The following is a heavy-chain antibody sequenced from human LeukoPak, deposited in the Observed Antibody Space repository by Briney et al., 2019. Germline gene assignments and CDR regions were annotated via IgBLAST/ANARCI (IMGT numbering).Heavy chain of an antibody. J-gene: IGHJ4*02. CDR2: IHTSGST. V-gene: IGHV4-4*07. CDR1: GGSISNYH. D-gene: IGHD6-19*01. CDR3: ARRDISSGWSFDY. Sequence: SETLSLTCTVSGGSISNYHWSWIRQPAGRGLEWIGQIHTSGSTNYNPPLKSRVSMSIDTTEDQVSLTIRSVTAADTAFYYCARRDISSGWSFDYWGQGTPVTVSS.